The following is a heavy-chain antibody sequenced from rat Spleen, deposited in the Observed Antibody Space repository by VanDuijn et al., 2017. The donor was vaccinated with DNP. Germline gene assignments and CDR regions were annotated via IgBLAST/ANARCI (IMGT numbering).Heavy chain of an antibody. CDR1: GFTFSNYD. J-gene: IGHJ1*01. V-gene: IGHV5-25*01. CDR3: ARQGTTTSYWYFEF. CDR2: ISPSGGST. Sequence: EVQLVESGGGLVQPGRSLKLSCAASGFTFSNYDMAWVRQAPTKGLEWVASISPSGGSTYYRDSVKGRFTVSRDNAKSSLYLQMDSLRSEDTATYYCARQGTTTSYWYFEFWGPGTMVTVSS. D-gene: IGHD1-5*01.